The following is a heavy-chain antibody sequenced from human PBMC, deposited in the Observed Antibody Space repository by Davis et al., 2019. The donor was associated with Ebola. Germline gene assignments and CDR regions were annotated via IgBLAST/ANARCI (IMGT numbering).Heavy chain of an antibody. D-gene: IGHD2-15*01. CDR1: GGSISSYY. J-gene: IGHJ6*02. V-gene: IGHV4-59*12. CDR3: ASSQYYCSGGSCYLRLYYYYYGMDV. Sequence: MPSETLSLTCTVSGGSISSYYWSWIRQPPGKGLEWIGYIYYSGSTNYNPSLKSRVTISVDTSKNQFSLKLSSVTAADTAVYYCASSQYYCSGGSCYLRLYYYYYGMDVWGQGTTVTVSS. CDR2: IYYSGST.